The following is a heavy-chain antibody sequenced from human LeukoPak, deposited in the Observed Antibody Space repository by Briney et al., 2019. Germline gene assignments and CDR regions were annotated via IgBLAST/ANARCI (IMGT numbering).Heavy chain of an antibody. CDR1: GGSFSSGAYY. J-gene: IGHJ5*02. V-gene: IGHV4-31*03. CDR3: ARGSGYDSRGFYYGGFDP. Sequence: PSQTLSLTCTVSGGSFSSGAYYWSWIRQLPGKGLEWIGYIHYSGSPYYNPSLKSRVSISGDTSKNQFSLTLSSVTVADTAVYYCARGSGYDSRGFYYGGFDPWGQGILVTVSS. CDR2: IHYSGSP. D-gene: IGHD3-22*01.